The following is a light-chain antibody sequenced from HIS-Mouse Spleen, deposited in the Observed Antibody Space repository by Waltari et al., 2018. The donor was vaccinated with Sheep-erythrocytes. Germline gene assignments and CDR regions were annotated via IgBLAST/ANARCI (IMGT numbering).Light chain of an antibody. V-gene: IGLV2-8*01. Sequence: QSALTQPPSASGSPGQSVTISCTGTSSDVGGYNYVSWYQQHPGKAPKLMIYAVSKRPSGVPDRFSGSKSGNTASLNVSGLQAEDEADYYCSSYAGSNNWVFGGGTKLTVL. J-gene: IGLJ3*02. CDR1: SSDVGGYNY. CDR2: AVS. CDR3: SSYAGSNNWV.